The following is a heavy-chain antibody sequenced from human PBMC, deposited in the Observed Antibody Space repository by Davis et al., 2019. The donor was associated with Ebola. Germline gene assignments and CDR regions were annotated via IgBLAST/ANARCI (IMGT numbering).Heavy chain of an antibody. CDR2: ISGSGGST. D-gene: IGHD6-6*01. CDR3: AKNIAARHHFDY. Sequence: PGGSLRLSCAASGFTFSSYAMSWVRQAPGKGLEWVSVISGSGGSTYYADSVKGRFTISRDNSKNTLYLQMSSLRAEDTAVYYCAKNIAARHHFDYWGQGTLVTVSS. CDR1: GFTFSSYA. V-gene: IGHV3-23*01. J-gene: IGHJ4*02.